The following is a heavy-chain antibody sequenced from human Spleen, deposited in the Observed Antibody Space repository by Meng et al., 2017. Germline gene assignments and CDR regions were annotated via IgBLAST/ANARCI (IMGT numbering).Heavy chain of an antibody. CDR3: ARATAAAAKGRWFDP. CDR1: GGSISSGGYY. CDR2: IYYSGST. J-gene: IGHJ5*02. V-gene: IGHV4-31*01. D-gene: IGHD6-13*01. Sequence: QVQLQEAGPGLGKPSQTLSLTRTVSGGSISSGGYYWSWIRQHPGKGLEWIGYIYYSGSTYYNPSLKSLVTISVDTSKNQFSLKLSSVTAADTAVYYCARATAAAAKGRWFDPWGQGTLVTVSS.